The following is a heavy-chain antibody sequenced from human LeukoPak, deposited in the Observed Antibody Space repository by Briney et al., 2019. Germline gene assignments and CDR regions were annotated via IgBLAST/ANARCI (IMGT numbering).Heavy chain of an antibody. CDR3: ATHPKSCTRGIFITGKACWFDP. CDR2: FYHGGST. J-gene: IGHJ5*02. D-gene: IGHD3-10*01. V-gene: IGHV4-38-2*02. CDR1: GYSISTGYY. Sequence: PSETLSLTCTVSGYSISTGYYWDWIRQPPGKGLEWIGTFYHGGSTYYNPSLKSRVTISVDTSRNQFSLKLSSVTAADTAVYYCATHPKSCTRGIFITGKACWFDPWGQGTLVTVSS.